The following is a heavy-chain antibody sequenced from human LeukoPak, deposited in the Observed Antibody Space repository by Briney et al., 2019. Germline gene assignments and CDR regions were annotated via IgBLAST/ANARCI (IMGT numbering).Heavy chain of an antibody. Sequence: SETLSLTCAVYGGSFSGYYWSWIRQPPGKGLEWIGEINHSGSTNYNPSLKSRVTISVDTSKNQFSLKLSSVTAADTAVYYCARNRAAAAMYNWFDPWGQGTLVTVSS. V-gene: IGHV4-34*01. D-gene: IGHD6-13*01. CDR3: ARNRAAAAMYNWFDP. CDR2: INHSGST. CDR1: GGSFSGYY. J-gene: IGHJ5*02.